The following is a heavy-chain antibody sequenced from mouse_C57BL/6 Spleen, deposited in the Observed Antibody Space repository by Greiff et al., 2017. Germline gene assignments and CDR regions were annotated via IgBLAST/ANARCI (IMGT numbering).Heavy chain of an antibody. CDR1: GYTFTSYW. V-gene: IGHV1-64*01. Sequence: QVQLQQPGAELVKPGASVQLSCKASGYTFTSYWMHWVKQRPGQGLEWIGMIHPNSGSTNYNEKFKSKATLTVDKSSSTAYMQLSSLTSEDSAVYYCARSGVYYSSYWYFDVWGTGTTVTVSS. D-gene: IGHD2-5*01. J-gene: IGHJ1*03. CDR2: IHPNSGST. CDR3: ARSGVYYSSYWYFDV.